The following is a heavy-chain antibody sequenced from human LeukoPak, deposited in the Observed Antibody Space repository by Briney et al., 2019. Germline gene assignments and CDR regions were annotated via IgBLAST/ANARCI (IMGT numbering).Heavy chain of an antibody. CDR1: GFTFSSYA. Sequence: PGGSLRLSCAASGFTFSSYAMHWVRQAPGKGLEWVAVISYDGSNKYYADSVRGRFTISRDNSKNTLYLQMNSLRAEDTAVYYCARDVGGAGIGGWFDPWGQGTLATVSS. J-gene: IGHJ5*02. D-gene: IGHD3-10*01. CDR3: ARDVGGAGIGGWFDP. V-gene: IGHV3-30-3*01. CDR2: ISYDGSNK.